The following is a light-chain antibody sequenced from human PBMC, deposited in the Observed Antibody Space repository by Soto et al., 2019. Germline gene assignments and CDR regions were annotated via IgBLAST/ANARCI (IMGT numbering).Light chain of an antibody. CDR1: HSNVGNHDF. CDR2: DVY. Sequence: QSALTQPRSVSGSPGQSVTISCTGSHSNVGNHDFVSWFQHFPGIAPKLVLFDVYKRPPGVPDRFSGSKSGNTASLTIAGLQADDEADYYCCSSAGAFTVLVGGGTQLTVL. J-gene: IGLJ2*01. CDR3: CSSAGAFTVL. V-gene: IGLV2-11*01.